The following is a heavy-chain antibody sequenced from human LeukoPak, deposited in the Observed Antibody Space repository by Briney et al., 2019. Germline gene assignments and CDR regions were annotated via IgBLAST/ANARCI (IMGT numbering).Heavy chain of an antibody. CDR2: MSPNNGDT. V-gene: IGHV1-8*01. D-gene: IGHD7-27*01. J-gene: IGHJ4*02. Sequence: ASVKVSCKTSGYTFTNYDINWVRQATGQGLEWLGWMSPNNGDTGYAQKFQGRVTMTRDASTNTAYMELSGLTSEDTAVYYCARNPPRTGDFNSWGQGALVTVSS. CDR3: ARNPPRTGDFNS. CDR1: GYTFTNYD.